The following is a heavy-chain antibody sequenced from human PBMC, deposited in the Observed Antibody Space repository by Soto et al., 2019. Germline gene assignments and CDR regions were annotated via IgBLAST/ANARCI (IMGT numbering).Heavy chain of an antibody. CDR2: ISYDGSNK. D-gene: IGHD3-22*01. CDR1: GFTFSSYA. V-gene: IGHV3-30-3*01. J-gene: IGHJ6*02. Sequence: GGSLRLSCAASGFTFSSYAMHWVRQAPGKGLEWVAVISYDGSNKYYADSVKGRFTISRDNSKNTLYLQMNSLRAEDTAVYYCARAPRDYYDSSGPRRYYYYGMDVWGQGTTVTVSS. CDR3: ARAPRDYYDSSGPRRYYYYGMDV.